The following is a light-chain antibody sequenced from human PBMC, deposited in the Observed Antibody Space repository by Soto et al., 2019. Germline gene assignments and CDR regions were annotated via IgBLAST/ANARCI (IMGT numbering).Light chain of an antibody. V-gene: IGKV3-15*01. J-gene: IGKJ3*01. CDR3: QQYHKWPLT. Sequence: VRTRSPVNLSVSPGERATLSCTASQSVNNNVAWYQQKPGHTPRLLIYSASIGATGTPARFSGSGSGSDFTLTISSLQSEDFAVYYCQQYHKWPLTFRSGSKLDI. CDR1: QSVNNN. CDR2: SAS.